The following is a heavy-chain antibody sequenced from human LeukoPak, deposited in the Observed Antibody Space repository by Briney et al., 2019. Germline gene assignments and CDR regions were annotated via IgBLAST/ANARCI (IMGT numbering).Heavy chain of an antibody. CDR2: IYYTGNT. V-gene: IGHV4-39*01. Sequence: PSETLSLTCTVSGGSISSGSYYWGWIRQPPGKGLEWIGNIYYTGNTYYDPSLKSRVTISVDTSKDQFSLKLSSVTAADTAIYYCARLGHGGNFVDYWGRGTLVTVSS. J-gene: IGHJ4*02. CDR3: ARLGHGGNFVDY. D-gene: IGHD4-23*01. CDR1: GGSISSGSYY.